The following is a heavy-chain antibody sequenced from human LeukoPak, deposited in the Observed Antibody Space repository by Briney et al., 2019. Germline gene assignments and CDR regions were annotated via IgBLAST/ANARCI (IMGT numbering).Heavy chain of an antibody. CDR2: ISGSGGST. Sequence: GGSLRLSCAASGFTFSSYAMSWVRQAPGKGLEWVSAISGSGGSTYYADSVKGRFTISGDNSKNTLYLQMNSLRAEDTAVYYCAKFGSYGFNHKDYWGQGTLVTVSS. CDR3: AKFGSYGFNHKDY. V-gene: IGHV3-23*01. CDR1: GFTFSSYA. D-gene: IGHD1-26*01. J-gene: IGHJ4*02.